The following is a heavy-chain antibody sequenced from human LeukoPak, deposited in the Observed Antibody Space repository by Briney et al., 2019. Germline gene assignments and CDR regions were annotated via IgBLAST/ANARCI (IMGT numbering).Heavy chain of an antibody. CDR1: GFTVSSNY. CDR3: ARVGVVPAALYYFDY. J-gene: IGHJ4*02. Sequence: GGSLRLSCAASGFTVSSNYMSWVRQAPGKGLEWVSVIYSGGSTYYADSVKGRFTISRDNSKNTPYLQMNSLRAEDTAVYYCARVGVVPAALYYFDYWGQGTLVTVSS. CDR2: IYSGGST. D-gene: IGHD2-2*01. V-gene: IGHV3-53*01.